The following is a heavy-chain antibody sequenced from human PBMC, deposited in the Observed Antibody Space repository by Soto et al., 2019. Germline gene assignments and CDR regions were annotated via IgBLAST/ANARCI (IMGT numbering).Heavy chain of an antibody. CDR3: ARSTYFHGSGSYSGRLDT. J-gene: IGHJ5*02. D-gene: IGHD3-10*01. CDR1: GGSISSVGFS. Sequence: SATLSLTCAVSGGSISSVGFSWIWIRQSPGKGLEWIGYIYHAGSTFYNPSLKSRVTMSVDRSKNQFSPKLHAVTAADTAVYYCARSTYFHGSGSYSGRLDTWGQGTLVTVSS. V-gene: IGHV4-30-2*06. CDR2: IYHAGST.